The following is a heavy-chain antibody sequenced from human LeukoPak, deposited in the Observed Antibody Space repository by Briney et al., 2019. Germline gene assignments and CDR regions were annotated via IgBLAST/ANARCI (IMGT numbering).Heavy chain of an antibody. V-gene: IGHV3-30-3*01. CDR3: ARRSSLRITMVRGALDY. Sequence: GGSLRLSCAASGFTFSSYAMHWVRQAPGKGLEWVAVISYDGSNKYYADSVKGRFTISRDNSKNTLYLQMNSLRAEDTAVYYCARRSSLRITMVRGALDYWGQGTLVTVSS. CDR2: ISYDGSNK. D-gene: IGHD3-10*01. CDR1: GFTFSSYA. J-gene: IGHJ4*02.